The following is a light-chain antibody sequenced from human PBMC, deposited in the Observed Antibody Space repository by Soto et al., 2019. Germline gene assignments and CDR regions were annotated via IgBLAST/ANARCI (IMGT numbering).Light chain of an antibody. CDR2: DVS. CDR3: SSYTSSDTLV. V-gene: IGLV2-14*01. J-gene: IGLJ2*01. Sequence: QSALTQPASVSGSPGQSITISCTGTSSDIGAYKYVSWYQQHPGKAPKLMIYDVSNRPSGVSNRFSGSKSGNTASLTISGLQAEDEADYYCSSYTSSDTLVIGGGTKLTVL. CDR1: SSDIGAYKY.